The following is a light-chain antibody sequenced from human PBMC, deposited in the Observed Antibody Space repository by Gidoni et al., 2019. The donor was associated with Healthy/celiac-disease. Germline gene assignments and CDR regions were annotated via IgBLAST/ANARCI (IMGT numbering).Light chain of an antibody. Sequence: AITQSPLYLPVTPGEPAAISCRSSQRLLHSSGYNSLDWCLQKPGQSPQLLIYLGSNRASGVPDRFSGSGSGTDFTLKISRVEAEDVGVYYCMQALQTPYTFGQGTKLEIK. CDR3: MQALQTPYT. V-gene: IGKV2-28*01. CDR2: LGS. CDR1: QRLLHSSGYNS. J-gene: IGKJ2*01.